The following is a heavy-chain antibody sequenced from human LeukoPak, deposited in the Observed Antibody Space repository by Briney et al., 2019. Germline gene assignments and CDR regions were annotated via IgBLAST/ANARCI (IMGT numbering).Heavy chain of an antibody. CDR2: INPSGGST. CDR1: GYTFTSYY. CDR3: ARDRVGSGSYSWFDP. D-gene: IGHD3-10*01. V-gene: IGHV1-46*01. Sequence: GASVEVSCKASGYTFTSYYMHWVRQAPGQALEWMGIINPSGGSTSYAQKFQGRVTLTRDTSTSTVYMELSSLRSEDTAVYYCARDRVGSGSYSWFDPWGQGTLVTVSS. J-gene: IGHJ5*02.